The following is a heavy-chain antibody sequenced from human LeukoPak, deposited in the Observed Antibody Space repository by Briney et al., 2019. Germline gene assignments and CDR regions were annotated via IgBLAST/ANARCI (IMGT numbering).Heavy chain of an antibody. V-gene: IGHV4-4*07. Sequence: SETLSLTCIVSGGSISNYYWSWIRQPPGKGLEWIGRIYTSGSTNYNPSLKGRVTISLDTSKKHLSLRLSSVTAADTAVYYCARDPGDGYTPGWFDPWGQGTLVTVSS. D-gene: IGHD5-24*01. CDR3: ARDPGDGYTPGWFDP. CDR1: GGSISNYY. CDR2: IYTSGST. J-gene: IGHJ5*02.